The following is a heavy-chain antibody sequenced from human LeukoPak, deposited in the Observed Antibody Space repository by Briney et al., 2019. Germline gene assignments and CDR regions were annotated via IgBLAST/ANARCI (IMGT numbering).Heavy chain of an antibody. V-gene: IGHV3-30*03. CDR3: REVITTTDY. D-gene: IGHD3-22*01. J-gene: IGHJ4*02. CDR1: GFTFSSYG. Sequence: GRSLRLSCAASGFTFSSYGMHWVRQAPGKGLEWVAVISYDGSNKYYADSVKGRFTISRDNSKNTLYLQMNSLRAEDTAVYYCREVITTTDYWGQGTLVTVSS. CDR2: ISYDGSNK.